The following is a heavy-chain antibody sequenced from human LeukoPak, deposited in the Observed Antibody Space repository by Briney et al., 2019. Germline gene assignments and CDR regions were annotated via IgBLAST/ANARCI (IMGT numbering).Heavy chain of an antibody. D-gene: IGHD3-9*01. CDR3: ARAYYDILTGYHWFDP. CDR1: GGSISSSNW. J-gene: IGHJ5*02. V-gene: IGHV4-4*02. CDR2: IYHSGST. Sequence: SGTLSLTCAVSGGSISSSNWWSWVRQPPGKGLEWFGEIYHSGSTNYNPSLKSRVTISVDKSKNQFSLKLSSVTAADTAVYYCARAYYDILTGYHWFDPWGQGTLVTVSS.